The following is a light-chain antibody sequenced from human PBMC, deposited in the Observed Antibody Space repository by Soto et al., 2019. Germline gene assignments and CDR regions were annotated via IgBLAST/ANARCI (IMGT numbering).Light chain of an antibody. J-gene: IGLJ3*02. V-gene: IGLV1-40*01. CDR3: SSYTSSSTRV. CDR1: SSNIGAGFD. Sequence: QSVLTQPPSVSGAPGQRVTISCTGNSSNIGAGFDVHWYQQLPGTAPKLLIYDNSNRPSGVPDRFSGSKSGTSASLAITGLQAEDEADYYCSSYTSSSTRVFGGGTKLTVL. CDR2: DNS.